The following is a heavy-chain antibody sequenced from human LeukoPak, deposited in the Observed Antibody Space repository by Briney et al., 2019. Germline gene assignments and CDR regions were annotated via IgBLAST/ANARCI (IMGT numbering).Heavy chain of an antibody. V-gene: IGHV1-69*13. J-gene: IGHJ1*01. D-gene: IGHD6-13*01. CDR2: IIPIFGTA. CDR1: GGTFSSYV. Sequence: SVKVSCKASGGTFSSYVISWVRQAPGQGLEWMGGIIPIFGTANYAQKFQGRVTITADESTSTAYMELSSLRSEDTAVYYCGIDPYSSPAEYFQHWGQGTLVTVSS. CDR3: GIDPYSSPAEYFQH.